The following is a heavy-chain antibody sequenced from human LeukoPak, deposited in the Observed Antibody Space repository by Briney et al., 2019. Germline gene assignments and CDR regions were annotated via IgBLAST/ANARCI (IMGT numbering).Heavy chain of an antibody. CDR1: GGSISSNSYY. V-gene: IGHV4-61*01. Sequence: SETLSLTCTVSGGSISSNSYYWSWVRQPPGKGLEWIGYIYYSGSTNYNPSLKSRVTISLDTSNNQFSLRVTSVTAADTAVYYCASCGGAMDPRFDYWGQGSLVTVYS. J-gene: IGHJ4*02. D-gene: IGHD3-10*01. CDR3: ASCGGAMDPRFDY. CDR2: IYYSGST.